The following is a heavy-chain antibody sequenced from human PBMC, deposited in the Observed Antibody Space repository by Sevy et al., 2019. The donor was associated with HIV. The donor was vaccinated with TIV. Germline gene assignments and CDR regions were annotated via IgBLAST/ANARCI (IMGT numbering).Heavy chain of an antibody. CDR2: ISGSGGST. CDR1: GFAFSSYA. D-gene: IGHD2-21*02. V-gene: IGHV3-23*01. Sequence: GGSLRLSCAASGFAFSSYAMSWVRQAPGKGLEWVSAISGSGGSTYYADSVKGRFTISRDNSKNTLYLQMNSLRAEDTAVYYCAKARNVVVTAAVSWYFDLWGRGTLVTVSS. CDR3: AKARNVVVTAAVSWYFDL. J-gene: IGHJ2*01.